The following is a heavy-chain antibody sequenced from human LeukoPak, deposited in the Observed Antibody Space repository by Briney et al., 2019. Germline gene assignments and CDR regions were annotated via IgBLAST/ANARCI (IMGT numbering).Heavy chain of an antibody. CDR1: GFTLGDYN. Sequence: GGSLRLSCVASGFTLGDYNMNWVRQAPGKGLEWVSAITRSSTYMNYADSLKGRFTISRDNAKNSMYLQMNSLTAEDTAVYFCTRDAALLPGKYYYYMDVWGKGTTVIVSS. CDR2: ITRSSTYM. V-gene: IGHV3-21*01. J-gene: IGHJ6*03. D-gene: IGHD6-25*01. CDR3: TRDAALLPGKYYYYMDV.